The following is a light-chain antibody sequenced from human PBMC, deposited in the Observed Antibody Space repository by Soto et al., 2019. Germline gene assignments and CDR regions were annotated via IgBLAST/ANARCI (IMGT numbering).Light chain of an antibody. CDR1: PSVSSSY. V-gene: IGKV3-20*01. J-gene: IGKJ1*01. CDR3: HQYGISPWT. Sequence: EIVLTQSPGTLSLSPGERATLSCRASPSVSSSYLAWYEQKPGQAPRLLIYGASSRAIGIPDRFSGSGSGTDFTLTVSRLEPEDFAVYYCHQYGISPWTFGQGTKVEIK. CDR2: GAS.